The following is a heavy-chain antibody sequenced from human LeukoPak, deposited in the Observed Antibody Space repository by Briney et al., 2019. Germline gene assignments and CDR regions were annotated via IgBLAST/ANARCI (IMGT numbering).Heavy chain of an antibody. Sequence: SETLSLTCAVYGGSFSGYYWSWIRQPPGKGLEWIGEINHRGSTNYNPSLKSRVTISVDTSKNQFSLKLSSVTAADTAVYYCANDYFDYWGQGTLVTVSS. J-gene: IGHJ4*02. CDR1: GGSFSGYY. V-gene: IGHV4-34*01. CDR3: ANDYFDY. CDR2: INHRGST.